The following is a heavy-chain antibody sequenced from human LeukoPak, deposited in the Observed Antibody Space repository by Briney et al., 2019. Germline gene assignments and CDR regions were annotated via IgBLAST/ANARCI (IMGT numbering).Heavy chain of an antibody. D-gene: IGHD1-14*01. CDR1: GFTFSSYW. V-gene: IGHV3-74*01. CDR2: INSDGSST. J-gene: IGHJ5*02. Sequence: GGSLRLSCAASGFTFSSYWVHWVRQAPGKGLVWVSRINSDGSSTSYADSVKGRFTISRDNAKNTLYLQMNSLRAEDTAVYYCARAPPVTFGWFDPWGQGTLVTVSS. CDR3: ARAPPVTFGWFDP.